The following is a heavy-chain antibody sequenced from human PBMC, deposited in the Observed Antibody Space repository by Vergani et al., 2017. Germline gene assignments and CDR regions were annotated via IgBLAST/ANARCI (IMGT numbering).Heavy chain of an antibody. CDR3: AKDLKRIAAAGIDY. D-gene: IGHD6-13*01. J-gene: IGHJ4*02. Sequence: EVQLVESGGGLVQPGGSLRLSCSASGFTFSSYAMHWVRQAPGKGLEYVSAISSNGGSTYYADSVKGRFTISRDNSKNTLYLQMSSLRAEDTAVYYCAKDLKRIAAAGIDYWGQGTLVTVSS. CDR1: GFTFSSYA. V-gene: IGHV3-64D*06. CDR2: ISSNGGST.